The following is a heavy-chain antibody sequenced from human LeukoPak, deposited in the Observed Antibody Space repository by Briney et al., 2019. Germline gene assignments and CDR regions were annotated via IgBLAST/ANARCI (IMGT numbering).Heavy chain of an antibody. CDR3: ARVSVEYYFDY. CDR1: GFTFSSYG. V-gene: IGHV3-23*01. J-gene: IGHJ4*02. D-gene: IGHD3-3*02. Sequence: PGGSLRLSCAASGFTFSSYGMSWVRQAPGKGLEWVSAISGSGGSTYYADSVKGRFTISRDNAKNTLYLQMNSLRAEDTAVYYCARVSVEYYFDYWGQGTLVTVSS. CDR2: ISGSGGST.